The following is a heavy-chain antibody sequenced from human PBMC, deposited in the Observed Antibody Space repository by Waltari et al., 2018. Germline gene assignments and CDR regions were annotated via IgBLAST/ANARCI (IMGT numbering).Heavy chain of an antibody. CDR1: GYTFTSYD. V-gene: IGHV1-8*01. J-gene: IGHJ4*02. D-gene: IGHD3-22*01. CDR2: MNPNSGNT. Sequence: QVQLVQSGAEVKKPGASVKVSCKASGYTFTSYDINWVRQATGQGLGLLGLMNPNSGNTGYEQKFQGRVTMTRNTSISTAYMELSSLRSEDTAVYYCARGLYYYDSSGGYWGQGTLVTVSS. CDR3: ARGLYYYDSSGGY.